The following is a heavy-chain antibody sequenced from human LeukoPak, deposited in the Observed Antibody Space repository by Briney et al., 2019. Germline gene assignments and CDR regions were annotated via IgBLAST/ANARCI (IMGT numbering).Heavy chain of an antibody. Sequence: GGSLRLSCAASGFTFSSYAMSWVRQAPGKGLEWVSAISGSGGSTYYADSVKGRFTISSDNSKNTLYLQMNSLRAEDTAVYYCAKSEVPTPLWDYWGQGTLVTVSS. D-gene: IGHD2-15*01. J-gene: IGHJ4*02. CDR2: ISGSGGST. CDR1: GFTFSSYA. V-gene: IGHV3-23*01. CDR3: AKSEVPTPLWDY.